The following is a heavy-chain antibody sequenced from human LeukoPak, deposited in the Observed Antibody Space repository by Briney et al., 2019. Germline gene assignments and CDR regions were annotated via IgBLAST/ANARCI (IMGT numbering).Heavy chain of an antibody. CDR3: AREGDSGYCSGGSCYGWRNLDY. J-gene: IGHJ4*02. Sequence: PSQTLSLTCTVSGASISIGSFYWSWIPQPAGKGLEWIGRIYTSGSTNFSPSLKSRVTISVDTSKNQFSLKLSSVTAADTAVYYCAREGDSGYCSGGSCYGWRNLDYWGQGTLVTVSS. V-gene: IGHV4-61*02. CDR2: IYTSGST. CDR1: GASISIGSFY. D-gene: IGHD2-15*01.